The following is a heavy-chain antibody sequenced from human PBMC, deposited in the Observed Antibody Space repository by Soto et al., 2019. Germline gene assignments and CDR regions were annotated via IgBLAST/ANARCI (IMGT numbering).Heavy chain of an antibody. J-gene: IGHJ6*02. CDR2: ISYEGSSR. V-gene: IGHV3-30*18. Sequence: PWGSLRLSCAASGFSFSLYGIHWVRQAPGRGLEWVAFISYEGSSRFYADSVKGRFTISRDNSKNTLYLQMNSLRADDTAVYYCAKTGRSSGWYHNPNNRYGMDVWGQGTTVTVSS. CDR3: AKTGRSSGWYHNPNNRYGMDV. CDR1: GFSFSLYG. D-gene: IGHD6-19*01.